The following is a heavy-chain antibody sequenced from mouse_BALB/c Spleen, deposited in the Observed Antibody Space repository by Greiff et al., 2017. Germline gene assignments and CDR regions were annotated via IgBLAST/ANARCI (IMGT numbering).Heavy chain of an antibody. D-gene: IGHD2-1*01. CDR2: IRSKSNNYAT. CDR3: VRQYGNNWYFDV. J-gene: IGHJ1*01. CDR1: GFTFNTYA. V-gene: IGHV10-1*02. Sequence: EVKLMESGGGLVQPKGSLKLSCAASGFTFNTYAMNWVRQAPGKGLEWVARIRSKSNNYATYYADSVKDRFTISRDDSQSMLYLQMNNLKTEDTAMYYCVRQYGNNWYFDVWGAGTTVTVSS.